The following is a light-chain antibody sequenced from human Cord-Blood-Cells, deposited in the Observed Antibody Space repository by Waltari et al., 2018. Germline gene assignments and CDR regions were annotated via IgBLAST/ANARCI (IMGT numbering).Light chain of an antibody. CDR2: EVS. CDR3: CSYAGSSTL. J-gene: IGLJ3*02. V-gene: IGLV2-23*02. Sequence: QSALTQPASVSGSPGQSITIPCTATSSGVGSYNLVSVYQQHPGKAPKLMIYEVSKRPSGVSNRFSGSKSGNTASLTISGLQAEDEADYYCCSYAGSSTLFGGGTKLTVL. CDR1: SSGVGSYNL.